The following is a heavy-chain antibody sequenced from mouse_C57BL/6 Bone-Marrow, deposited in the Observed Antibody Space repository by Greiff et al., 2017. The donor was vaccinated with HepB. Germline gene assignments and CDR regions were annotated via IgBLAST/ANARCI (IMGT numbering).Heavy chain of an antibody. CDR3: ARSYQRYFDY. CDR2: INPGSGGT. CDR1: GYAFTNYL. D-gene: IGHD2-10*01. J-gene: IGHJ2*01. Sequence: LVESGAELVRPGTSVKVSCKASGYAFTNYLIEWVKQRPGQGLEWIGVINPGSGGTNYNEKFKGKATLTADKSSSTAYMQLSSLTSEDSAVYFCARSYQRYFDYWGQGTTLTVSS. V-gene: IGHV1-54*01.